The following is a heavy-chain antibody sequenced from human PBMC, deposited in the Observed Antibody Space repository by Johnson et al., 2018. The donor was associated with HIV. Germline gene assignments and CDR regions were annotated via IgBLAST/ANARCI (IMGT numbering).Heavy chain of an antibody. D-gene: IGHD1-26*01. CDR1: GFTVSSNE. CDR3: ARGKYSGSFTSPDAFDI. J-gene: IGHJ3*02. V-gene: IGHV3-38-3*01. Sequence: VQLVESRGVLVQPGGSLRLSCAASGFTVSSNEMSWVRQAPGKGLEWVSSISGGSTYYADSRKGRFPISRDNSKNTLYLQMNSLRAEDQAVYYCARGKYSGSFTSPDAFDIWGQGTMVTVSS. CDR2: ISGGST.